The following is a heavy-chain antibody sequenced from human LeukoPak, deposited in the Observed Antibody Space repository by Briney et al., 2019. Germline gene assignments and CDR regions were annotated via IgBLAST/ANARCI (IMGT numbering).Heavy chain of an antibody. J-gene: IGHJ4*02. CDR1: GGSISSSSYY. Sequence: SETLSLTCTVSGGSISSSSYYWGWIRQPPGKGLEWIGSIYYSGSTYYNPSLKSRVTISVDTSKNQFSLKLSSVTAADTAVYYCASQAGAAAGTRFDYWGQGTLVTVSS. D-gene: IGHD6-13*01. V-gene: IGHV4-39*07. CDR2: IYYSGST. CDR3: ASQAGAAAGTRFDY.